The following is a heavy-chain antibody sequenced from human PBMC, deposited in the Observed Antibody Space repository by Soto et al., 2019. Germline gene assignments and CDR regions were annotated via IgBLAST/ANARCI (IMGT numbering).Heavy chain of an antibody. CDR2: ISAYNGNT. V-gene: IGHV1-18*04. J-gene: IGHJ4*02. Sequence: ASVKVSCKASGYTFTSYGISWVRQAPGQGLEWMGWISAYNGNTNCAQKLQGRVTMTTDTSTSTAYMELRSLRSDDTAVYYCARDESIVYYYDSSGYVLWGQGTLVTVSS. D-gene: IGHD3-22*01. CDR1: GYTFTSYG. CDR3: ARDESIVYYYDSSGYVL.